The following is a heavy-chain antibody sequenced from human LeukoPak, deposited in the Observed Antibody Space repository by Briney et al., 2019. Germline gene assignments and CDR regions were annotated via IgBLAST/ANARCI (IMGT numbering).Heavy chain of an antibody. Sequence: SETLSLTCTVSGGSISSGTYYWGWIRQPPEKGLEWIGSMYYSGSTYYNPSLKSRVTMSVDTSKNQFSLMLSSVTAADTAVYYCARDGLRHYYYMDVWGKGTTVTVSS. CDR2: MYYSGST. V-gene: IGHV4-39*01. D-gene: IGHD5-12*01. CDR3: ARDGLRHYYYMDV. CDR1: GGSISSGTYY. J-gene: IGHJ6*03.